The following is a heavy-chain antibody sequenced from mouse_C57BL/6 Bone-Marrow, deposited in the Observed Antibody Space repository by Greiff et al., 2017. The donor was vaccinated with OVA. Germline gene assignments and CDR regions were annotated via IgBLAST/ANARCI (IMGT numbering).Heavy chain of an antibody. CDR2: IDPSDSYT. Sequence: QVQLQQSGAELVKPGASVKLSCKASGYTFTSYWMQWVKQRPGQGLEWIGEIDPSDSYTNYNQKFKGKATLTVDTSSSTAYMQLSSLTSEDSAVYYCARRDYDYDPYWYFDVWGTGTTVTVSS. CDR3: ARRDYDYDPYWYFDV. D-gene: IGHD2-4*01. CDR1: GYTFTSYW. V-gene: IGHV1-50*01. J-gene: IGHJ1*03.